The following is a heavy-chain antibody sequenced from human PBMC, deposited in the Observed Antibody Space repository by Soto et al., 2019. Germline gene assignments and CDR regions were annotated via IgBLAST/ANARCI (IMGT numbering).Heavy chain of an antibody. D-gene: IGHD3-3*01. J-gene: IGHJ4*02. CDR1: GLNFDDFA. V-gene: IGHV3-9*01. CDR2: ITWNSRVL. CDR3: AEGRYDFWSPYYFDS. Sequence: SLRLSCVGTGLNFDDFAMHWVRQAPGKGLEWVSGITWNSRVLAYADSVKGRFTISRDNARNSLCLQMDSLRDEDTALYYCAEGRYDFWSPYYFDSWGQGTLVTVSS.